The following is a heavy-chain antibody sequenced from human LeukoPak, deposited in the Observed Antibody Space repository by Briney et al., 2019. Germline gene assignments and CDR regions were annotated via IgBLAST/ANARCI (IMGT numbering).Heavy chain of an antibody. CDR1: GFTFSSHG. CDR3: AKASAMIVVVSKHFDY. D-gene: IGHD3-22*01. V-gene: IGHV3-23*01. Sequence: GGSLRLSCAASGFTFSSHGMSWVRQAPGKGLEWVSTISGSGDNTYYADSVKGRFTISRDNSKNTLYLQMNSLRAEDTAVYYCAKASAMIVVVSKHFDYWGQGTLVTVSS. CDR2: ISGSGDNT. J-gene: IGHJ4*02.